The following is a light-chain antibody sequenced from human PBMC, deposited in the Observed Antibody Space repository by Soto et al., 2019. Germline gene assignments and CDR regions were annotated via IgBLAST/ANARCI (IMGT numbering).Light chain of an antibody. CDR1: QNVGNN. V-gene: IGKV3-15*01. Sequence: KVMTQSPATLSVTTGERATLSCRASQNVGNNLVWYQQKPGQAPRLLIYGASTRAAGIPDRFSGSGSGTEFTLTISGLHSGDFAVSYCQQFHSWPPWTFGQGTKVDIK. CDR2: GAS. J-gene: IGKJ1*01. CDR3: QQFHSWPPWT.